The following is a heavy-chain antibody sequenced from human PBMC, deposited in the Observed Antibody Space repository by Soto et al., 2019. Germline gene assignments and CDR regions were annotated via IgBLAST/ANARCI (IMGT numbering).Heavy chain of an antibody. D-gene: IGHD4-17*01. V-gene: IGHV3-15*07. CDR2: IKSETDGGTT. CDR3: TSCPLYGDYGDYYYGMDV. J-gene: IGHJ6*02. Sequence: GGSLRLSCAASGFTFSNAWMNWVRQAPGKGLEWVGRIKSETDGGTTDYAAPVKGRFTISRDDSKHTLYLQMNSLKTEDTAVYYCTSCPLYGDYGDYYYGMDVWGQGTTVTVSS. CDR1: GFTFSNAW.